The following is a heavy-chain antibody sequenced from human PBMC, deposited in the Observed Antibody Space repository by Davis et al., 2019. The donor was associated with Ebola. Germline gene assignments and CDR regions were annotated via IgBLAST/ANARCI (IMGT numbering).Heavy chain of an antibody. Sequence: GESLKISCAASGFTFSSYTMHWVRQAPGKGLEYVSAINSNGGSTYYANSVTGRFTISRDNSKNTLYLQMGSLRAEDMAVYYCARDYGDYYYGMDVWGQGTTVTVSS. J-gene: IGHJ6*02. CDR1: GFTFSSYT. D-gene: IGHD4-17*01. V-gene: IGHV3-64*01. CDR2: INSNGGST. CDR3: ARDYGDYYYGMDV.